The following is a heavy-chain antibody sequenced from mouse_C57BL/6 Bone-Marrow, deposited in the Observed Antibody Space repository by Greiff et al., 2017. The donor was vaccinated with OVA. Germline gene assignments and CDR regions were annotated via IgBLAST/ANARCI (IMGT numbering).Heavy chain of an antibody. CDR3: TGLYYYGRGYYAMDY. J-gene: IGHJ4*01. Sequence: VQLKQSGAELVRPGASVKLSCTASGFNIKDDYMHWVKQRPEQGLEWIGWIDPENGDTEYASKFQGKATITADTSSNTAYLQLSSLTSEDTAVYYGTGLYYYGRGYYAMDYWGQGTSVTVSS. CDR2: IDPENGDT. V-gene: IGHV14-4*01. CDR1: GFNIKDDY. D-gene: IGHD1-1*01.